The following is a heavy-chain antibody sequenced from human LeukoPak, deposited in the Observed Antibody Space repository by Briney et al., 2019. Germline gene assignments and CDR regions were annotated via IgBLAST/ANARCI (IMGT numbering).Heavy chain of an antibody. CDR3: ARERFLEWLFHYYYYGMDV. V-gene: IGHV1-18*01. CDR1: GYTFTSYG. D-gene: IGHD3-3*01. CDR2: ISAYNGNT. Sequence: ASVKVSCKASGYTFTSYGISWVRQAPGQGLERMGWISAYNGNTNYAQKLQGRVTMTTDTSTSTAYMELRSLRSDDTAVYYCARERFLEWLFHYYYYGMDVWGQGTTVTVSS. J-gene: IGHJ6*02.